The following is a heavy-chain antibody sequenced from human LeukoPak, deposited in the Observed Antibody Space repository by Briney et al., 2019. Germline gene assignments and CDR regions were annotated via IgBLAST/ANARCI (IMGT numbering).Heavy chain of an antibody. CDR1: GGSFSASTW. J-gene: IGHJ6*01. CDR2: IYNTGGI. CDR3: CTTWPTYYYGLDV. Sequence: SETLSLTCAVSGGSFSASTWWTWVRQPPGKGLEWIGEIYNTGGIKYNPSLEGRATILLDDSNHFSLRLTSVTAADTAVYYCCTTWPTYYYGLDVLGRGTSVSVSS. V-gene: IGHV4-4*02. D-gene: IGHD2-2*01.